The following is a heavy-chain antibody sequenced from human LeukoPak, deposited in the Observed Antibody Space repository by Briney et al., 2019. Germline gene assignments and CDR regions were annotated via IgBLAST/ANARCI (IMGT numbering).Heavy chain of an antibody. V-gene: IGHV4-34*01. J-gene: IGHJ4*02. Sequence: SETLSLTCAVYGGSFSGYYWSWIRQPPGKGLEWIGEINHSGSTNYNPSLKSRVTMSVDTSKNQFSLKLSSVTAGDTAVYYSARTFRGLLWFGESPFFDYWGQGTLVTVSS. CDR1: GGSFSGYY. D-gene: IGHD3-10*01. CDR3: ARTFRGLLWFGESPFFDY. CDR2: INHSGST.